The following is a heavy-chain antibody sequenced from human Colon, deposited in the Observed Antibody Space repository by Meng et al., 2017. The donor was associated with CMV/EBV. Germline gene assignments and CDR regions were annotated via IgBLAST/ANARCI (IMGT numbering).Heavy chain of an antibody. CDR3: AKGGYYDGGGSDWLDP. CDR2: IRYDGGTE. CDR1: GFTFSTYA. D-gene: IGHD3-22*01. V-gene: IGHV3-30*02. J-gene: IGHJ5*02. Sequence: QVQLVESGGGVVQPGGSLRLFCAASGFTFSTYAMHWVRQAPGKGLEWVAFIRYDGGTEYYADSVKGRFTISRDNSKNTLYLQMNTLTTEDTAVYYCAKGGYYDGGGSDWLDPWGQGTLVNVSS.